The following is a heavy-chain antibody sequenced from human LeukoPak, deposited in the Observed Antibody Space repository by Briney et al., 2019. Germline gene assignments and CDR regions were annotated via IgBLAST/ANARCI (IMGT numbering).Heavy chain of an antibody. CDR1: GFTFSSYW. D-gene: IGHD3-22*01. CDR2: IKQDGSEK. J-gene: IGHJ5*02. V-gene: IGHV3-7*03. Sequence: PGGSLRLSCAASGFTFSSYWMSWVRQAPGKGLEWVANIKQDGSEKYYVDSVKGRFTISRDNAKNSLYLQMNSLRAEDTAVYYCAKGTYYYDSSGYYNWFDPWGQGTLVTVSS. CDR3: AKGTYYYDSSGYYNWFDP.